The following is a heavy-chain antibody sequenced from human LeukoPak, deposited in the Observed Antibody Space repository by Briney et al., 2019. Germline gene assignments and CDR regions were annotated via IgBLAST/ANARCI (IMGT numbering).Heavy chain of an antibody. CDR1: GYTFTSYD. D-gene: IGHD3-10*01. V-gene: IGHV1-8*01. CDR3: ARDRAGKAGLTDY. CDR2: MNPNSGNT. Sequence: GAPVKVSCKASGYTFTSYDINWVRQATGQGLEWMGWMNPNSGNTGYAQKFQGRVTMTRNTSISTAYMELSSLRSEDTAVYYCARDRAGKAGLTDYWGQGTLVTVSS. J-gene: IGHJ4*02.